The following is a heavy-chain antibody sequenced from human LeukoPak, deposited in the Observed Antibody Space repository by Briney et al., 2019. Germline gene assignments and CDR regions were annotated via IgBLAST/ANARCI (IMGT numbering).Heavy chain of an antibody. J-gene: IGHJ4*02. CDR2: IYYSGRT. V-gene: IGHV4-39*01. Sequence: SETLSLTCTVSGGSISSSSYCWGWIRQPPGKGLEWIGSIYYSGRTYYNPSLKSRVTISVDASKNQLSLKLSSVTAADTAVYNCARGPYYDFDYWGQGTLVTVSS. CDR1: GGSISSSSYC. D-gene: IGHD3-16*01. CDR3: ARGPYYDFDY.